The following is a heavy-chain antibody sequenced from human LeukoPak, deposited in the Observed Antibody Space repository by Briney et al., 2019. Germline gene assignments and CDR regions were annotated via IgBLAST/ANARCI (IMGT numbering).Heavy chain of an antibody. CDR1: GFTFSIYW. CDR2: IISDGSST. Sequence: GGSLRLSCAASGFTFSIYWMHWVRQAPGKGLVWVSRIISDGSSTSYADSVKGRFTISRDNAKNTLYLQMNSLRAEDTAVYYCVRDSYYGMDVWGQGTTVTVSS. J-gene: IGHJ6*02. V-gene: IGHV3-74*01. CDR3: VRDSYYGMDV.